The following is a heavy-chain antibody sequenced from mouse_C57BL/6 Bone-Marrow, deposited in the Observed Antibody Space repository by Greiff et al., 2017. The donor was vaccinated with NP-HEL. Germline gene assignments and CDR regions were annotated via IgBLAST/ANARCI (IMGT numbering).Heavy chain of an antibody. CDR2: IYPGDGDT. D-gene: IGHD2-3*01. J-gene: IGHJ4*01. CDR1: GYAFSSSW. CDR3: ARRDDGYLYGTMDY. Sequence: QVQLKQSGPELVKPGASVKISCKASGYAFSSSWMNWVKQRPGKGLEWIGRIYPGDGDTNYNGKFKGKATLTADKSSSTAYMQLSSLTSEDSAVYFCARRDDGYLYGTMDYWGQETSVTVSS. V-gene: IGHV1-82*01.